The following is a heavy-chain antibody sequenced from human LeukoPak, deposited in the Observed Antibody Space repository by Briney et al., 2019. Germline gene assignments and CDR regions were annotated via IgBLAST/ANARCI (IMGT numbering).Heavy chain of an antibody. CDR2: ISGSGGST. CDR1: GFTFSSYG. D-gene: IGHD5-12*01. V-gene: IGHV3-23*01. Sequence: GGTLRLSCAASGFTFSSYGMSWVRQAPGKGLEWVSAISGSGGSTYYADSVKGRFTIPRDNSKNTLYLQMNSLRAEDTAVYYCAKLVGGYSGYDPYYMDVWGKGTTVTISS. J-gene: IGHJ6*03. CDR3: AKLVGGYSGYDPYYMDV.